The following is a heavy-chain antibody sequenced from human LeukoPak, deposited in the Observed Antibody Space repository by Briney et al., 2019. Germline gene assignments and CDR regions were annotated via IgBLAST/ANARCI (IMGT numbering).Heavy chain of an antibody. CDR3: ARELITKADAFDI. J-gene: IGHJ3*02. Sequence: SETLSLTCSVSGGSISPYYWSWIRQPAGKGLEWIGRFYARGNTNYNPSLKSRVTMSVDTSKNQLSLKLTSVTAADTAVYYCARELITKADAFDIWGQGTMVTVSS. D-gene: IGHD1-20*01. CDR2: FYARGNT. CDR1: GGSISPYY. V-gene: IGHV4-4*07.